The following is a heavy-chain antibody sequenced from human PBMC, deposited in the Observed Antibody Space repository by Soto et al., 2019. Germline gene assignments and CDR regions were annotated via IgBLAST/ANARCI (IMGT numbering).Heavy chain of an antibody. J-gene: IGHJ3*02. CDR2: ISAYNGNT. D-gene: IGHD3-22*01. CDR1: GYTFTSYG. CDR3: AFDLPPIGTDAYDI. V-gene: IGHV1-18*01. Sequence: VASVKVSCKASGYTFTSYGISWVRQAPGQGLEWMGWISAYNGNTNYAQKLQGRVTMTTDTSTSTAYMELRSLRSDDTAVYYCAFDLPPIGTDAYDIWCQRTLVTVSS.